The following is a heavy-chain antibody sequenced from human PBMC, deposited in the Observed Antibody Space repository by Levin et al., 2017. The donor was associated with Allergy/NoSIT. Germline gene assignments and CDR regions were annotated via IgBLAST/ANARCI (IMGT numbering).Heavy chain of an antibody. J-gene: IGHJ6*02. D-gene: IGHD2/OR15-2a*01. CDR1: GYTFTSYA. CDR2: INTNTGNP. V-gene: IGHV7-4-1*02. CDR3: ARIMVVIVSTAPILNYYYYGMDV. Sequence: GESLKISCKASGYTFTSYAMNWVRQAPGQGLEWMGWINTNTGNPTYAQGFTGRFVFSLDTSVSTAYLQISSLRAEDTAVYYCARIMVVIVSTAPILNYYYYGMDVWGQGTTVTVSS.